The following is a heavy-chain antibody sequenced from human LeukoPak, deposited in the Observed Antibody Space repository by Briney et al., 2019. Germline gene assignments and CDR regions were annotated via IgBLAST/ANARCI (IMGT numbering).Heavy chain of an antibody. D-gene: IGHD2-15*01. Sequence: GGSLRLSCAASGFTFSRNSMNWVRQAPGKGLEWVSSISSRSNYIYYADSVKGRFTISRDNGKNLLFLQMNSLRAEDTAVYYCAREECSGGSCYQYFQHWGQGTLVTVSS. V-gene: IGHV3-21*01. CDR2: ISSRSNYI. CDR3: AREECSGGSCYQYFQH. J-gene: IGHJ1*01. CDR1: GFTFSRNS.